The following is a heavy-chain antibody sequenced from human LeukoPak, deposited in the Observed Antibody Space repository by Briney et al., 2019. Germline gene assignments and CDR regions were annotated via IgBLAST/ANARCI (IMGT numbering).Heavy chain of an antibody. CDR3: ARDLLAYCGGDCYSGYGMDV. CDR1: GGTFSSYA. D-gene: IGHD2-21*02. V-gene: IGHV1-69*01. Sequence: ASVKVSCKASGGTFSSYAISWVRQAPGQGLEWMGGIIPIFGTANYAQKFQGRVTITADESTSTAYMELSSLRSEDTAVYYCARDLLAYCGGDCYSGYGMDVWGQGTTDTVSS. CDR2: IIPIFGTA. J-gene: IGHJ6*02.